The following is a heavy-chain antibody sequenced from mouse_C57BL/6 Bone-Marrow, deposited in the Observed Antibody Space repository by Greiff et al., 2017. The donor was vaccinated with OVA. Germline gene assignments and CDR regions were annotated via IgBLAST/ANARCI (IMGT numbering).Heavy chain of an antibody. Sequence: QVQLQQPGAELVKPGASVKLSCKASGYTFTSYWMHWVKQRPGQGLEWIGMIHPNSGSTNYNEKFKSKATLTVDKSSSTAYMQLSSLTSEDSAVYYCARRGFYYDYDGYFDYWGQGTTLTVSS. D-gene: IGHD2-4*01. CDR3: ARRGFYYDYDGYFDY. V-gene: IGHV1-64*01. CDR2: IHPNSGST. CDR1: GYTFTSYW. J-gene: IGHJ2*01.